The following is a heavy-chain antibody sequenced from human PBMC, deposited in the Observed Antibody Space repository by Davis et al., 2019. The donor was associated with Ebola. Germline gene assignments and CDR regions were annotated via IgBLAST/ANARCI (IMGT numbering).Heavy chain of an antibody. CDR2: MNPNSGNT. D-gene: IGHD5-24*01. CDR3: ARDEEMATIGFDY. CDR1: GYTFTSYD. J-gene: IGHJ4*02. Sequence: ASVKVSCKASGYTFTSYDINWVRQATGQGLEWMGWMNPNSGNTGYAQKFQGRVTMTRNTSISTAYMELRSLRSDDTAVYYCARDEEMATIGFDYWGQGTLVTVSS. V-gene: IGHV1-8*01.